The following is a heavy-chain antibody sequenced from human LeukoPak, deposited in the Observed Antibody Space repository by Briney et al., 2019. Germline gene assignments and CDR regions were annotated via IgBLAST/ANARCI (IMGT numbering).Heavy chain of an antibody. V-gene: IGHV3-48*03. D-gene: IGHD3-22*01. J-gene: IGHJ4*02. CDR2: ISSSGSTI. CDR3: ARKRYDSSGYWVDF. CDR1: GFTFSSYE. Sequence: GGSLRLSCAASGFTFSSYEMNWVRQAPGKGLEWVSYISSSGSTIYYADSVKGRFTISRDNAKNSLYLQMNSLRAEDTAVFYCARKRYDSSGYWVDFWGQGTLVTVSS.